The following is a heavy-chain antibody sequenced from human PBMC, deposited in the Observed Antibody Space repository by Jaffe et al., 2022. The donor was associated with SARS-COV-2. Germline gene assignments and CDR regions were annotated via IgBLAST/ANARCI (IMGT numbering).Heavy chain of an antibody. Sequence: QVQLQQWGAGLLKPSETLSLTCAVYGESFSGYHWSWIRQPPGKGLEWIAEINPIGGTNYNPSLKRRVTMSEDTSKSQLSLMLTSVTAADTGVYYCARGPRVRGVTQNFFYYIDVWGKGTAVTVSS. V-gene: IGHV4-34*01. CDR3: ARGPRVRGVTQNFFYYIDV. CDR1: GESFSGYH. D-gene: IGHD3-10*01. CDR2: INPIGGT. J-gene: IGHJ6*03.